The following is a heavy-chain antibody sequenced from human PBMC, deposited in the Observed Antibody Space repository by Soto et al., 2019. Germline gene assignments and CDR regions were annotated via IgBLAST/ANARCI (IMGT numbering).Heavy chain of an antibody. Sequence: SETLSLTCTVSGASISSADSYWGWIRQPPGKGPEWIGSVSHSGDTHYNPSLESRVTIFADASKNNFSLNLASVTAADTAVYYCGSPSTGPYSFDTSNYPSHYFDFWGQGTPVTVSS. J-gene: IGHJ4*02. V-gene: IGHV4-39*02. CDR2: VSHSGDT. CDR1: GASISSADSY. D-gene: IGHD3-22*01. CDR3: GSPSTGPYSFDTSNYPSHYFDF.